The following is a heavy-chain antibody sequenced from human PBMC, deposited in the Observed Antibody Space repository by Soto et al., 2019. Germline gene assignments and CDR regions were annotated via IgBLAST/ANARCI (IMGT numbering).Heavy chain of an antibody. CDR3: ARGGDIGVAGS. V-gene: IGHV4-39*01. D-gene: IGHD6-19*01. Sequence: QLQLQESGPGLVKPSETLSLTCAVSGGSIIISDFYWGWIRQPPGKGLEWFGNIYYRGSTYYNPSLQGPSPLSVHTYNNQFSVDLNSLIAADSAVYYSARGGDIGVAGSWGQGILVTVPS. J-gene: IGHJ5*02. CDR2: IYYRGST. CDR1: GGSIIISDFY.